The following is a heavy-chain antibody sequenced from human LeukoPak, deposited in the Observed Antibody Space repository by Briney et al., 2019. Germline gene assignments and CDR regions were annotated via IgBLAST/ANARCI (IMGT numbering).Heavy chain of an antibody. CDR1: GFTFSSYG. Sequence: PGGSLRLSCAASGFTFSSYGMHWVRQAPGKGLEWVAFIRYDGSNKYYADSVKGRFTISRDNSKNTLYLQMNSLRAEDTAVYYCAREGYYGGNSGNPFDYWGQGTLVTVSS. CDR2: IRYDGSNK. V-gene: IGHV3-30*02. J-gene: IGHJ4*02. CDR3: AREGYYGGNSGNPFDY. D-gene: IGHD4-23*01.